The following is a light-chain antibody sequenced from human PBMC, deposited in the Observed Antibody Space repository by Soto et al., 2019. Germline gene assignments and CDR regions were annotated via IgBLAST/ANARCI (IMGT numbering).Light chain of an antibody. CDR1: SSDVGGYNY. Sequence: QSALTQPASVSGSPGQSITITCTGTSSDVGGYNYVSWYQQHPGKAPKLMIYDVSNRPSGVSNRFSGSKSGNTASLTISGLQHEDEADYYCSSYTGSSTYVVFGGGTKLTVL. CDR3: SSYTGSSTYVV. J-gene: IGLJ2*01. V-gene: IGLV2-14*01. CDR2: DVS.